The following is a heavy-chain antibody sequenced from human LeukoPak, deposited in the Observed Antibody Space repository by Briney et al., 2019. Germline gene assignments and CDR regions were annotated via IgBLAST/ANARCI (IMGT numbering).Heavy chain of an antibody. CDR2: ISNSGSRT. J-gene: IGHJ6*02. CDR1: GFTLGDYY. CDR3: ARDWRNGGLDV. V-gene: IGHV3-11*01. Sequence: PGGSLRLSCAPSGFTLGDYYMSWIRQAPGKGLEWISYISNSGSRTHYAGSVKGRFTSSRDNAKNSLYLQMNSLRVEDTAVYYCARDWRNGGLDVWGQGTTVTVSS. D-gene: IGHD2-8*01.